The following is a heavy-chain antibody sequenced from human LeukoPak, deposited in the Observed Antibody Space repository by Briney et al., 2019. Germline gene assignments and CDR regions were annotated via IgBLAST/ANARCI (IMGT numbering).Heavy chain of an antibody. D-gene: IGHD2-21*02. Sequence: GESLKISCKGSGYTFTNYWIGWVRQMPGKGLEFMGIIYPGDSDTRYSPSFQGQVTISVDKSINTAYLQWSSLKASDSAMYYCASPGEVTAIPDAFDIWGQGTMVTVSS. V-gene: IGHV5-51*01. CDR2: IYPGDSDT. J-gene: IGHJ3*02. CDR3: ASPGEVTAIPDAFDI. CDR1: GYTFTNYW.